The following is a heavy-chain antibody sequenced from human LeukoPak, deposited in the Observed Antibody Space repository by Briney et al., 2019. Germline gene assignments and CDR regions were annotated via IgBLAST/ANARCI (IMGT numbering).Heavy chain of an antibody. CDR1: GFTFSSYG. V-gene: IGHV3-30*02. J-gene: IGHJ4*02. CDR2: IRYDGSNK. Sequence: QPGGSLRLSCAASGFTFSSYGMHWVRQAPGKGLEWVAFIRYDGSNKYYADSVKGRFTISRDNAKNSLYLQMNSLRAEDTAVYYCARDRYSSGWSFFDYWGQGTLVTVSS. CDR3: ARDRYSSGWSFFDY. D-gene: IGHD6-19*01.